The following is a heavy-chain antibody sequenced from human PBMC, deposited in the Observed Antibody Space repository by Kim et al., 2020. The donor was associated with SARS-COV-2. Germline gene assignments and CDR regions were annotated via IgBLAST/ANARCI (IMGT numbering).Heavy chain of an antibody. CDR1: NGYFKDFF. CDR2: IHHSGNT. Sequence: SETLSLTCAVYNGYFKDFFWTWVRQSPEKGLEWIGEIHHSGNTNYNPSLMSRVTMSIDTSQKQFSLKLTSVTVADTAVYYCARGLLRYSSSSVFDFWGQG. D-gene: IGHD6-6*01. CDR3: ARGLLRYSSSSVFDF. J-gene: IGHJ4*02. V-gene: IGHV4-34*01.